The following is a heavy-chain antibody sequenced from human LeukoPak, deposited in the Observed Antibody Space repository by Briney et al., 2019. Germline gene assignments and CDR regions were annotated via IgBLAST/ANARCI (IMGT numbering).Heavy chain of an antibody. CDR3: AKAQGHSGSYSGFDY. Sequence: GGSLRLSCAASGFTFSSYAMSWVRQAPGKGLEWVSAISGSGGSTYYANSVKGRFTISRDNSKNTLYLQMNSLRAEDTAVYYCAKAQGHSGSYSGFDYWGQGTLVTVSS. D-gene: IGHD1-26*01. V-gene: IGHV3-23*01. J-gene: IGHJ4*02. CDR2: ISGSGGST. CDR1: GFTFSSYA.